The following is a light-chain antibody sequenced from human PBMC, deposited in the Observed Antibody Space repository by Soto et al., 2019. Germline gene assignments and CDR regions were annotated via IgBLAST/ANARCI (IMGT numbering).Light chain of an antibody. V-gene: IGLV1-40*01. J-gene: IGLJ1*01. Sequence: QSVRTQPPSVSGAPGQRVTISCTGSSSNIGAGYDVHWYQQLPGTAPKLLIYGNSNRPSGVPDRFSGSKSGTSASLAITGLQAEDEANYYCQSYDSSLSAPVFGTGTKVTFL. CDR2: GNS. CDR3: QSYDSSLSAPV. CDR1: SSNIGAGYD.